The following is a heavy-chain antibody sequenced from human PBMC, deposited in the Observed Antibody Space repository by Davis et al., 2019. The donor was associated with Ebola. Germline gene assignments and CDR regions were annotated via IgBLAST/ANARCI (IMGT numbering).Heavy chain of an antibody. D-gene: IGHD3-22*01. V-gene: IGHV3-48*02. CDR1: GFTFSSYS. Sequence: PGGSLRLSCAASGFTFSSYSMNWVRQAPGKGLELLSYISSRSNPIYYADSVKGRFTISRDNAKNSLYLQMNSLRDEDTAVYYCARAPHYYDSSGYYAFFDYWGQGTLVTVSS. J-gene: IGHJ4*02. CDR3: ARAPHYYDSSGYYAFFDY. CDR2: ISSRSNPI.